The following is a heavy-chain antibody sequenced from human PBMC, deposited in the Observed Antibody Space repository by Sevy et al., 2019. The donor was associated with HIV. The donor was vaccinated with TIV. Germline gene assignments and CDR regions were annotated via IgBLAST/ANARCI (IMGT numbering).Heavy chain of an antibody. Sequence: GGSLRLSCAASGFTFSTYGMHWVRQAPGRGLEWVAFMRFDGTIKYHRDSVKGRFSISRDNSKNTLYLQMNSLRVEDKAVYFCAKVLHIVEVPAAIDYYYGMDVWGQGTTVTVSS. J-gene: IGHJ6*02. CDR3: AKVLHIVEVPAAIDYYYGMDV. CDR1: GFTFSTYG. D-gene: IGHD2-2*01. V-gene: IGHV3-30*02. CDR2: MRFDGTIK.